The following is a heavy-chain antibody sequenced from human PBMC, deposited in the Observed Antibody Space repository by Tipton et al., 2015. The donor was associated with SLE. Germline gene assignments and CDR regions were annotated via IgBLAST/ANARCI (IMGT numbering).Heavy chain of an antibody. D-gene: IGHD4-17*01. CDR3: ARGLYGDPYYFDY. CDR1: GFTVSSNY. J-gene: IGHJ4*02. CDR2: IYSGGST. V-gene: IGHV3-53*04. Sequence: QLVQSGGGLVQPGGSLRLSCAASGFTVSSNYMSWVRQAPGKGLEWVSVIYSGGSTYYADSVKGRFTISRDNSKNTLYLQMNSLRAEDTAVYYCARGLYGDPYYFDYWGQGTLVTVSS.